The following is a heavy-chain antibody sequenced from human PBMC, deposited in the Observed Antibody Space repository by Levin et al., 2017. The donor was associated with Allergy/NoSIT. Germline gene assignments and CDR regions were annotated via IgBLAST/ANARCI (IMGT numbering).Heavy chain of an antibody. CDR2: IKQDGSEK. CDR1: GFTFSSYW. V-gene: IGHV3-7*01. CDR3: AREPVVVGARRTICDY. Sequence: GGSLRLSCAASGFTFSSYWMSWVRQAPGKGLEWVANIKQDGSEKYYADSVKGRFTISRDNAKNSLYLQMNSLRAEDTAVYYCAREPVVVGARRTICDYRGQGTLVTVSS. J-gene: IGHJ4*02. D-gene: IGHD2-15*01.